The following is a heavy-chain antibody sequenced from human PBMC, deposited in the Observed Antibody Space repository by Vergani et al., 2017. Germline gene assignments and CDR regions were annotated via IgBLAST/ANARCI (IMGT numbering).Heavy chain of an antibody. Sequence: QVQLVQSGAEVKKPGSSVKVSCKASGGTFSSYAISWVRQAPGQGLEWMGGIIPIFGTANYAQKFQGRVTITADESTSTAYMELRSLRSEDTAVYYFARGKGCSSTSCYANLLFDYWGQGTLVTVSS. D-gene: IGHD2-2*01. CDR2: IIPIFGTA. CDR1: GGTFSSYA. V-gene: IGHV1-69*01. J-gene: IGHJ4*02. CDR3: ARGKGCSSTSCYANLLFDY.